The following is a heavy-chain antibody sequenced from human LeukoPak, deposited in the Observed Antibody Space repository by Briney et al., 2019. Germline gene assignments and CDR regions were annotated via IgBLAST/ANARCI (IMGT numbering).Heavy chain of an antibody. CDR1: GFTFSIYW. CDR3: ARVLGAYSSVYGPDFDY. D-gene: IGHD3-16*01. CDR2: MRHRESEK. V-gene: IGHV3-7*01. J-gene: IGHJ4*02. Sequence: PGGSLRLSCAASGFTFSIYWMTWVRQAPGKGLEWVANMRHRESEKYYVDSVEGRFTISRDNAKNSLYLQMSSLRAEDTAVYYCARVLGAYSSVYGPDFDYWGQGTLVTVSS.